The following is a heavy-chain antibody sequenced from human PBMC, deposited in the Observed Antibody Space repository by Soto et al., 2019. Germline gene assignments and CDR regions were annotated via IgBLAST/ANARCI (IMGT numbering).Heavy chain of an antibody. V-gene: IGHV1-2*04. CDR1: GYTFTGYY. D-gene: IGHD3-3*01. Sequence: ASVKVSCKASGYTFTGYYMHWVREAPGQGLEWMGWINPNSGGTNYAQKFQGWVTMTRDTSISTAYMELSRLRSDDTAVYYCARDRRFLEWLSLGHYYYGMDVWGQGTTVTVSS. J-gene: IGHJ6*02. CDR2: INPNSGGT. CDR3: ARDRRFLEWLSLGHYYYGMDV.